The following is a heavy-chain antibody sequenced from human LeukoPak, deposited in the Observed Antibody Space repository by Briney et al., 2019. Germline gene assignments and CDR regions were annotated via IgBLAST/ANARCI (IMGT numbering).Heavy chain of an antibody. V-gene: IGHV1-2*02. D-gene: IGHD2-15*01. CDR3: ASSWVVAAYFDY. Sequence: GASVNVSFKASGYTFTVYYIHWVRQAPGQGLEWMGWINPNSGGTNYAQKFQGRVTMTRDTSISTAYMELSRLRSDDTAVYYCASSWVVAAYFDYWGQGTLVTVSS. CDR1: GYTFTVYY. CDR2: INPNSGGT. J-gene: IGHJ4*02.